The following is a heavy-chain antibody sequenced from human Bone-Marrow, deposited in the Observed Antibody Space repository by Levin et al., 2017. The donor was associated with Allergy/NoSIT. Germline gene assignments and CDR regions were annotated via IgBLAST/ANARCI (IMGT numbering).Heavy chain of an antibody. V-gene: IGHV4-59*08. J-gene: IGHJ4*02. Sequence: SQTLSLTCTISGGSITASYWSWIRQPPGKGLEWSGYLFDSANTNYNPSLKSRVTMSEDRSKNQLSLRLRSVTAADTAVYYCARLQGGSYFGYSFDTWGQGTLVIVSS. CDR1: GGSITASY. CDR3: ARLQGGSYFGYSFDT. D-gene: IGHD1-26*01. CDR2: LFDSANT.